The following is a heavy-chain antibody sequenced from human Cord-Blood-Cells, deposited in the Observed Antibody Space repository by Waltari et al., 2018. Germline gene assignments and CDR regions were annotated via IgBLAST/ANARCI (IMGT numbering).Heavy chain of an antibody. Sequence: QVQLQQWGAGLLKPSETLSLTCAVYGGSFSGYYRSWTRQPPGKGLEWIGEINHSGSTNYTPSLKSRVTISVDTSKNQFSLKLSSVTAADTAVYYCARARTGDHWYFDLWGRGTLVTVSS. CDR2: INHSGST. CDR1: GGSFSGYY. D-gene: IGHD7-27*01. CDR3: ARARTGDHWYFDL. V-gene: IGHV4-34*01. J-gene: IGHJ2*01.